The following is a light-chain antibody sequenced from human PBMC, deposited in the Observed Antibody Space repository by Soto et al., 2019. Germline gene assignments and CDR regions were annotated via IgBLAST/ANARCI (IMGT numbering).Light chain of an antibody. CDR3: QTWGTGIFWV. CDR2: LNSDGSH. V-gene: IGLV4-69*01. J-gene: IGLJ3*02. Sequence: QPVLTQAPSASASLGASVKLTCTLSSGHSSYAIAWHQQQPEKGPRYLMKLNSDGSHSKGDGIPDRFSGSSSGAARYLTISSLQSEDEADYYCQTWGTGIFWVFGGGTQLTVL. CDR1: SGHSSYA.